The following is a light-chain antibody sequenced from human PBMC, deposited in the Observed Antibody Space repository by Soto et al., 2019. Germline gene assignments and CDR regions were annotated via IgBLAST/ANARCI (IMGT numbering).Light chain of an antibody. Sequence: EIVLTQSPATLSLSPGERATLSCRASQSVSSNLAWYQQKPGQAPRLLIYDASNRATGIPARFSGSGSGTDFTLTISSLEPEDFAVYYCQQRSNWPVTSGQGTRMEI. J-gene: IGKJ5*01. CDR3: QQRSNWPVT. V-gene: IGKV3-11*01. CDR2: DAS. CDR1: QSVSSN.